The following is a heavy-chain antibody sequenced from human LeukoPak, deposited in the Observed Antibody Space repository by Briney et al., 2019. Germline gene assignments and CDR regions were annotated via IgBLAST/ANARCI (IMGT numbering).Heavy chain of an antibody. V-gene: IGHV3-7*01. J-gene: IGHJ4*02. CDR3: ARAYFYDSTGYSGS. CDR2: INQDGSEK. D-gene: IGHD3-22*01. CDR1: GFTFSNYF. Sequence: PGGSLRLSCAASGFTFSNYFMNWVRQAPGKGLEWVANINQDGSEKYYVDSVKGRFTISRDNAKSSLYLQMNSLRAEDTAVYYCARAYFYDSTGYSGSWGQGTLVTVSS.